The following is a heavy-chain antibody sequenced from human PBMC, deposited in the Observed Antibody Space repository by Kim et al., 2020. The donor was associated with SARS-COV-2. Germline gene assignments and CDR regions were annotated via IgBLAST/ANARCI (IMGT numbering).Heavy chain of an antibody. V-gene: IGHV4-39*01. J-gene: IGHJ4*02. Sequence: TPALKSRVTISVDTSKNQFSLKLSSVTAADTAVYYCARLVAAAASAVDYWGQGTLVTVSS. CDR3: ARLVAAAASAVDY. D-gene: IGHD6-13*01.